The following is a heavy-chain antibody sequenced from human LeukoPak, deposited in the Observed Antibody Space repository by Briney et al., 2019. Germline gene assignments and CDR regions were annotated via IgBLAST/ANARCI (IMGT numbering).Heavy chain of an antibody. J-gene: IGHJ4*02. Sequence: GGSLRLSCGASGFTVSNNYMSWVRQAPGKGLEWVSVIYSGGSTYYVGSVKGRFTISRDNSKNTLYLQMNSLRAEDTAVYYCAREARSGSYFSDYWGQGTLVTVSS. CDR2: IYSGGST. CDR1: GFTVSNNY. D-gene: IGHD1-26*01. CDR3: AREARSGSYFSDY. V-gene: IGHV3-66*01.